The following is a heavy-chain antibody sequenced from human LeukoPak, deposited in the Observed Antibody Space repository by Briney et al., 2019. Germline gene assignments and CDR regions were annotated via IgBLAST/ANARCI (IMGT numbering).Heavy chain of an antibody. J-gene: IGHJ4*02. V-gene: IGHV3-21*01. Sequence: PGGSLRLSCTTSGFTFSDYSVNWVRQAPGKGLEWVSSISSSSSYIYYADSVKGRFTISRDNAKNSLYLQMNSLRAEDTAVYYCARERRDLSTIAAASPYFDYWGQGTLVTVSS. CDR3: ARERRDLSTIAAASPYFDY. CDR2: ISSSSSYI. CDR1: GFTFSDYS. D-gene: IGHD6-13*01.